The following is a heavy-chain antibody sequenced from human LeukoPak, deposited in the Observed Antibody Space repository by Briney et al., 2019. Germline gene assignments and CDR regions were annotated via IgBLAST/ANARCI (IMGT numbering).Heavy chain of an antibody. J-gene: IGHJ3*02. CDR3: ARSEYYYDSSGYLGAFDI. CDR1: GFTFSSYI. V-gene: IGHV3-48*02. CDR2: ISSSSSTI. D-gene: IGHD3-22*01. Sequence: TGGSLRLSCAASGFTFSSYIMNWVRQAPGKGLEWVSYISSSSSTIYYADSAKGRFTISRDNAKNSLYLQMNSLRDEDTAVYYCARSEYYYDSSGYLGAFDIWGQGTMVTVSS.